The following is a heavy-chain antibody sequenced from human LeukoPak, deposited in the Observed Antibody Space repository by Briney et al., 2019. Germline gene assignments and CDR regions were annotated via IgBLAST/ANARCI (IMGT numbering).Heavy chain of an antibody. CDR2: ISYDGSNK. CDR1: GFTFSSYA. Sequence: GGSLRLSCAASGFTFSSYAMHWVRQAPGKGLEWVAVISYDGSNKYYADSVKGRFTISRDNSKNTLYLQMNGLRAEDTAVYYCASADCETCSFDYWGQGTLVTVSS. J-gene: IGHJ4*02. CDR3: ASADCETCSFDY. D-gene: IGHD2-21*02. V-gene: IGHV3-30-3*01.